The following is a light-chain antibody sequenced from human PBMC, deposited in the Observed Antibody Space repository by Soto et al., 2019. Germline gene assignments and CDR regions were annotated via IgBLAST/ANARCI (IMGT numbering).Light chain of an antibody. CDR1: QSLLYSYDNKNY. Sequence: IVMTQSPDSLAVSLGERATINCKSSQSLLYSYDNKNYLAWYQHKPGQPPKLLIYWASTRESGVPDRFSGIGNERDSTLTISNLHTKDLSVYIRLQYFVSVRTFRQGTNVEIK. CDR3: LQYFVSVRT. V-gene: IGKV4-1*01. CDR2: WAS. J-gene: IGKJ1*01.